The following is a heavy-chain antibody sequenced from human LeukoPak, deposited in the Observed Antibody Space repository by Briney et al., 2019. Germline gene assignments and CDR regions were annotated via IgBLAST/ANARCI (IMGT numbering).Heavy chain of an antibody. CDR2: INADGSSA. CDR1: GFTLSNYW. D-gene: IGHD2-2*01. V-gene: IGHV3-74*01. J-gene: IGHJ6*02. CDR3: ARDYGPSSDYGMDV. Sequence: PGGSLRLSCAASGFTLSNYWMHWVRQAPGKGLVWVSRINADGSSASYADSVKGRFTISRDNAKNTLYLQMNSLRAEDTAMYYCARDYGPSSDYGMDVWGQGTTVTVSS.